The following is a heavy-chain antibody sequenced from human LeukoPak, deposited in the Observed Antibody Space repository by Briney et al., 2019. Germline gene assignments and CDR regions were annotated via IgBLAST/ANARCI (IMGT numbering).Heavy chain of an antibody. Sequence: PGGSLRLSCAASGFTFDDCAMHWVRQAPGKGLEWVSLISWDGGSTHYADSVKGRFTISRDNSKNSLYLQMNSLRAEDTALYYCAKGLYGQYDFWSGYSGPIDYWGQGTLVTVSS. J-gene: IGHJ4*02. D-gene: IGHD3-3*01. CDR2: ISWDGGST. CDR1: GFTFDDCA. CDR3: AKGLYGQYDFWSGYSGPIDY. V-gene: IGHV3-43D*03.